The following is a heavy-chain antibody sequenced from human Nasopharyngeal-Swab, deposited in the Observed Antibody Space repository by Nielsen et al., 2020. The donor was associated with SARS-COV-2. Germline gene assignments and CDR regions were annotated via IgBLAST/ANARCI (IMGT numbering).Heavy chain of an antibody. CDR2: ISSSSSYI. D-gene: IGHD6-6*01. CDR3: AKDWREYSSSSYYYYGMDV. Sequence: GESLKISCAASGFTFSSYNMNWVRQAPGKGLEWVSSISSSSSYIYYADSVKGRFTISRDNSKNTLYLQMNSLRAEDTAVYYCAKDWREYSSSSYYYYGMDVWGQGTTVTVSS. CDR1: GFTFSSYN. V-gene: IGHV3-21*04. J-gene: IGHJ6*02.